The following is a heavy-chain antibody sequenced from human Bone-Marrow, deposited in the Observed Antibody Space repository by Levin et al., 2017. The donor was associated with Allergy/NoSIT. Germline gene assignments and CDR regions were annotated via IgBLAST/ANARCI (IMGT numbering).Heavy chain of an antibody. CDR2: IKEDGSEK. CDR1: GFTFSNSW. V-gene: IGHV3-7*01. J-gene: IGHJ5*02. Sequence: GESLKISCAASGFTFSNSWMSWVRQAPGKGLEWVANIKEDGSEKYYVDSVKGRFTISRDNAKNSLFVQMNSLRVEDTAVYYCARDQFRRATIGARWFDPWPGNPGHRLL. D-gene: IGHD5-24*01. CDR3: ARDQFRRATIGARWFDP.